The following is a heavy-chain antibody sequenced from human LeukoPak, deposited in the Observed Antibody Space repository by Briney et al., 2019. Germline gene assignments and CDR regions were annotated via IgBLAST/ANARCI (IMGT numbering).Heavy chain of an antibody. CDR2: INQLGNEK. CDR1: KFTFSNYF. CDR3: ARGTYYYEF. D-gene: IGHD3-16*01. Sequence: PGGSLRLSCAASKFTFSNYFMSWVRQAPGKGLEWMAYINQLGNEKKYLDSVKGRFTISRDNAKNSLYLQMNSLRAEDTAVYYCARGTYYYEFWGQGTLVTVSS. V-gene: IGHV3-7*04. J-gene: IGHJ4*02.